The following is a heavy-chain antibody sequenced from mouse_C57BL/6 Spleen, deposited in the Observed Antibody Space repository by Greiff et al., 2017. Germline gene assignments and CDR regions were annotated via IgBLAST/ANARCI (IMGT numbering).Heavy chain of an antibody. J-gene: IGHJ4*01. D-gene: IGHD1-1*01. CDR3: ARQGGGSSPLAMDY. Sequence: QVQLQQPGAELVKPGASVKMSCKASGYTFTSYWITWVKQRPGQGLEWIGDIYPGSGSTNYNEKFKSKATLTVDTSSSTAYMQLSSLTSEDSAVYYCARQGGGSSPLAMDYWGQGTSVTVSS. CDR1: GYTFTSYW. CDR2: IYPGSGST. V-gene: IGHV1-55*01.